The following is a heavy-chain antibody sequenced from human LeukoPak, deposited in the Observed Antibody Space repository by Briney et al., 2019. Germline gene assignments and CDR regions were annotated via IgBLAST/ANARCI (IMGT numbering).Heavy chain of an antibody. D-gene: IGHD3-16*02. V-gene: IGHV3-15*01. CDR1: GFTVSDAW. CDR2: VKTKSEDGAR. CDR3: TKVLLSARDYVWGSYRYLAFNI. Sequence: GGSLRLSCEVSGFTVSDAWMSWVRQAPGKGLEWVGRVKTKSEDGARDYAAPVKGRFTISRDNSKNTLYLQMNSLKTEDTAVYYCTKVLLSARDYVWGSYRYLAFNIWGQGTMVTVSS. J-gene: IGHJ3*02.